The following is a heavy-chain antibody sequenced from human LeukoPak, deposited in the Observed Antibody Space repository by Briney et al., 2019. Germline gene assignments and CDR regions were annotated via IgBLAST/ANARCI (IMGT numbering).Heavy chain of an antibody. CDR2: IYYSGST. CDR1: GYSISSGYY. CDR3: ARGDYYGGFDY. D-gene: IGHD4-23*01. V-gene: IGHV4-38-2*02. Sequence: PSETLSLTCTVSGYSISSGYYWGWIRQPPGKGLEWIGSIYYSGSTYYNPSLKSRVTISVDTSKNQFSLKLSSVTAADTAVYYCARGDYYGGFDYWGQGTLVTVSS. J-gene: IGHJ4*02.